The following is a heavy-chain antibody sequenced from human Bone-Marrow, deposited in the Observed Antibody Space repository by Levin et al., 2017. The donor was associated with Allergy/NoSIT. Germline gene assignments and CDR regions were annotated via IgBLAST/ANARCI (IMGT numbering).Heavy chain of an antibody. V-gene: IGHV3-7*01. J-gene: IGHJ4*02. D-gene: IGHD6-13*01. CDR1: GFKFSDFW. CDR2: INQDGSVR. CDR3: ARAVAAAGAY. Sequence: PGGSLRLSCAASGFKFSDFWMTWVRQAAGMGLEWVANINQDGSVRYYVDSVKGRFTISRDNAKNSMSLQMNSLRADDTGVYFCARAVAAAGAYWGQGTLVTVSS.